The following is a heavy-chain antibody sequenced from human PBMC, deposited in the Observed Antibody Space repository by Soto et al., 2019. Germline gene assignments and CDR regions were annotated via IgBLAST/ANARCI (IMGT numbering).Heavy chain of an antibody. J-gene: IGHJ4*02. D-gene: IGHD4-17*01. Sequence: QVHLVQSGAEVRKPGASVKVSGEASGYTFTNDDINWVRQATGQGPEWMGWMNPNTGNTGYAQKFQGGVTMTRNTPIRTAYMERSSLSSEDTAVYYSARERDNGDFDSWCQGTLVTVSS. CDR3: ARERDNGDFDS. CDR1: GYTFTNDD. V-gene: IGHV1-8*01. CDR2: MNPNTGNT.